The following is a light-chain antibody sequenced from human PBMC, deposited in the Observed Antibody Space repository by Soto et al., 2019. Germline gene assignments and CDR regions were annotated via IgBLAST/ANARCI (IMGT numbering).Light chain of an antibody. CDR1: QSISSY. J-gene: IGKJ5*01. CDR2: AAS. Sequence: DIELTQAPACLSRCVGDRVNITCRASQSISSYLNWYQQRPGKAPKLLIYAASSLQSGVPSRFSGSGSGTDFTLTISSLQPEDFATYYCQQSYSTPPITVGQGTRLEIK. V-gene: IGKV1-39*01. CDR3: QQSYSTPPIT.